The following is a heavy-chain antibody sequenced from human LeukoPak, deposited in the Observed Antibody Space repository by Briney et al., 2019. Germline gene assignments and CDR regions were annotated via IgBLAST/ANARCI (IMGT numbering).Heavy chain of an antibody. D-gene: IGHD3-22*01. CDR3: ARDYDSPRSV. CDR2: IIPIFGTA. CDR1: GYTFTNYY. J-gene: IGHJ4*02. Sequence: SVKVSCKASGYTFTNYYMHWVRQAPGQGLEWMGGIIPIFGTANYAQKFRGRVTITADESTSTAYMELSSLRSEDTAVYYCARDYDSPRSVWGQGTLVTVSS. V-gene: IGHV1-69*13.